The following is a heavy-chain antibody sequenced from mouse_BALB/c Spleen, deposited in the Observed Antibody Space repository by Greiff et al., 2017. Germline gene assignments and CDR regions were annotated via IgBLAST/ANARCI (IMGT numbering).Heavy chain of an antibody. CDR3: ARDHYYGSSWFAY. J-gene: IGHJ3*01. Sequence: VKLQESGPGLVAPSQSLSITCTVSGFSLTGYGVNWVRQPPGKGLEWLGMIWGDGSTDYNSALKSRLSISKDNSKSQVFLKMNSLQTDDTARYYCARDHYYGSSWFAYWGQGTLVTVSA. V-gene: IGHV2-6-7*02. CDR1: GFSLTGYG. D-gene: IGHD1-2*01. CDR2: IWGDGST.